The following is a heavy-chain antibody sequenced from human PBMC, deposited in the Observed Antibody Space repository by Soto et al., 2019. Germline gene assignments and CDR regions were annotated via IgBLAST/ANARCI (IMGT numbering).Heavy chain of an antibody. CDR1: GFTFSTYG. CDR3: ARGPPSSSHWHWHFDL. D-gene: IGHD6-19*01. V-gene: IGHV3-33*01. CDR2: IYYDGSIK. J-gene: IGHJ2*01. Sequence: QLQLVESGGGVVQPGRSLRLSCAASGFTFSTYGMHWVRQAPGKGLEWVAVIYYDGSIKYYADSVKGRFTISRDNSKSTLYLQMNSLRAGDTAIYYCARGPPSSSHWHWHFDLWGRGTLITVSS.